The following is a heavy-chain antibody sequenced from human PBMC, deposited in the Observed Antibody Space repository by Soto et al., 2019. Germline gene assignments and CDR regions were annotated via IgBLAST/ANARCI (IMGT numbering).Heavy chain of an antibody. CDR2: LWFDGSNK. CDR1: GFNFSTYG. Sequence: QVQLVESGGGVVQPGRSLRLSCAASGFNFSTYGMHWVRQAPGKGLEWVVVLWFDGSNKYYADSVKGRFTISRDNSKNTLYLQMNSLRAEDTAVYYCAREREYRGYDSPRYYYGMDVWGRGTTVTVSS. V-gene: IGHV3-33*01. D-gene: IGHD5-12*01. J-gene: IGHJ6*02. CDR3: AREREYRGYDSPRYYYGMDV.